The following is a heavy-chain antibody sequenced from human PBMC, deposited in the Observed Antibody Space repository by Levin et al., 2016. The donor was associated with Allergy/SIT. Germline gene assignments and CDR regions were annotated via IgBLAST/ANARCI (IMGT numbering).Heavy chain of an antibody. D-gene: IGHD5-18*01. CDR2: ISGSGGST. Sequence: GESLKISCAASGFTFSSYAMSWVRQAPGKGLEWVSGISGSGGSTYYADSVKGRFTISRDNSKNTLYLQMNSLRAEDTAVYYCATATAIQLWLFDYWGQGTLVTVSS. CDR3: ATATAIQLWLFDY. CDR1: GFTFSSYA. V-gene: IGHV3-23*01. J-gene: IGHJ4*02.